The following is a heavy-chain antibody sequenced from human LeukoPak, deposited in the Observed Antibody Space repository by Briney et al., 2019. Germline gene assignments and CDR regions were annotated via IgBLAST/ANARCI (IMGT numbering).Heavy chain of an antibody. CDR2: ISAYNGNT. CDR1: GYTFTSYG. J-gene: IGHJ6*02. Sequence: ASVNVSCKASGYTFTSYGISWVRQAPGQGLEWMGWISAYNGNTNYAQKLQGRVTMTTDTSTSTAYMELRSLRSDDTAVYYCAREYSSSSGYYYHYYGMDVWGQGTTVTVSS. CDR3: AREYSSSSGYYYHYYGMDV. D-gene: IGHD6-6*01. V-gene: IGHV1-18*01.